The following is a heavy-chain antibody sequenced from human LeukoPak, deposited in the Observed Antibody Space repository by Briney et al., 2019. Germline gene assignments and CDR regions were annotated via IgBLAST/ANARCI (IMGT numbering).Heavy chain of an antibody. CDR1: GGSFSDYY. Sequence: PSETLSLTCAVYGGSFSDYYWSWIRQPPGKGLEWIGEINHSGNTNYNPSLKSRVTISVDTSKNQFSLKLSSVTAADTAVYYCARGGRRGYTDFDYWGQGTLVAVSS. J-gene: IGHJ4*02. D-gene: IGHD5-12*01. CDR2: INHSGNT. V-gene: IGHV4-34*01. CDR3: ARGGRRGYTDFDY.